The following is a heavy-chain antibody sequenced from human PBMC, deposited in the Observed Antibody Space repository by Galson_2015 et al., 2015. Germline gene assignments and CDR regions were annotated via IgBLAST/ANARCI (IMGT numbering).Heavy chain of an antibody. J-gene: IGHJ4*02. CDR2: IYWNDDK. CDR1: GFSLSTSGVG. D-gene: IGHD6-6*01. V-gene: IGHV2-5*01. CDR3: AYSPLKLAQFDY. Sequence: PALAKPTQTLTLTCTFSGFSLSTSGVGVGWIRQPPGKALEWLALIYWNDDKRYSTSLRSRLTITKDTSKNQVVLTMTNMDPVDTGTYYCAYSPLKLAQFDYWGQGTLVTASS.